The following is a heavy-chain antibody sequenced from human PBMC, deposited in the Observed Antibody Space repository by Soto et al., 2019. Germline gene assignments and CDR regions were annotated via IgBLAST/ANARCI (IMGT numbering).Heavy chain of an antibody. D-gene: IGHD6-19*01. CDR1: GFTFGSSW. CDR2: ISCDATTK. V-gene: IGHV3-74*01. Sequence: EVQLVEPGGGLVQPGGSVRLSCVASGFTFGSSWMHWVRQAPGKGLVWVSRISCDATTKNYAEYAKGRFTNARDNAENTLLSQVDSLTAEDTAVYYCARGPTGWYGYDYWGQGTLLTVSS. CDR3: ARGPTGWYGYDY. J-gene: IGHJ4*02.